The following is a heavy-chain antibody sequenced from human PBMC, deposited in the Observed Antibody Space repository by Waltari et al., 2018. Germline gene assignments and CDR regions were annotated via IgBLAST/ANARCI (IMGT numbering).Heavy chain of an antibody. CDR3: AREGGGY. Sequence: QVQLQESGPGLVKPSETLSLTCTVSGGSISSYYWSWIRQPPGKGLEWIGYIYYSGSTNYNPSLKSRVTISVDTSKNQFSLKLSSVTAADTAVYYCAREGGGYWGQGTLVTVSS. CDR1: GGSISSYY. J-gene: IGHJ4*02. CDR2: IYYSGST. V-gene: IGHV4-59*12.